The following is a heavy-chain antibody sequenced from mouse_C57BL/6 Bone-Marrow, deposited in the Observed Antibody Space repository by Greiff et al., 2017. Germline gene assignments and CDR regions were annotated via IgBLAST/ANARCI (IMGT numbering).Heavy chain of an antibody. D-gene: IGHD2-4*01. V-gene: IGHV1-55*01. CDR1: GYTFTSYW. J-gene: IGHJ4*01. CDR3: AKGGIYDYDDYYYAMDY. CDR2: IYPGSGST. Sequence: QVQLQQPGAELVKPGASVKMSCKASGYTFTSYWITWVKQRPGQGLEWIGDIYPGSGSTNYNEKFKSKATLTVDTSSSTAYMQLSSLTSEDSAVYYCAKGGIYDYDDYYYAMDYWGQGTSVTVSS.